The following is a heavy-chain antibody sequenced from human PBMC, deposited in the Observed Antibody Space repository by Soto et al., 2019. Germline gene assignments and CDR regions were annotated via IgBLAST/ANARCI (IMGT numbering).Heavy chain of an antibody. D-gene: IGHD5-12*01. CDR2: ISSSSSYI. CDR1: GFTFRSYS. J-gene: IGHJ4*02. CDR3: ARQAEGGYNYGY. Sequence: PGGSLRLSCAASGFTFRSYSMNWVRPAPGKGLELVSSISSSSSYIFYADSVKGRFTISRDNAKNSLYLQMNSLRAEDTAVYYCARQAEGGYNYGYWGQGTLVTVSS. V-gene: IGHV3-21*01.